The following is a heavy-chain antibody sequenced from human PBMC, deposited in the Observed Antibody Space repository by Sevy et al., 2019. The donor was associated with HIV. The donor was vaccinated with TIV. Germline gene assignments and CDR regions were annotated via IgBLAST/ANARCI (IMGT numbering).Heavy chain of an antibody. D-gene: IGHD6-6*01. CDR1: GFTFSNSA. V-gene: IGHV3-23*01. CDR2: ISGGGSST. J-gene: IGHJ6*02. Sequence: GGSLRLSCAASGFTFSNSAMSWVRQAPGKGLEWVSAISGGGSSTYYADSVKGRFTISKDNSKNTLSLQMNSLRAEDTAVYYCAKNNSSPSVNYYYYGMDVWGQGTTVTVSS. CDR3: AKNNSSPSVNYYYYGMDV.